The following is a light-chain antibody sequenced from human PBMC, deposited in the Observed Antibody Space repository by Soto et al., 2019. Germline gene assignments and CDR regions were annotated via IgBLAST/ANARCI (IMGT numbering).Light chain of an antibody. Sequence: QAVVTQEPSLTVSPGGTVTLTCGSSTGAVTNGHYPYWLQQKPGQAPRTLIYDTSNTHSWTPARFSGSLLGGKAALTLSGAQPEDEAEYYCLLFYGDVGVFGGGTQLTV. CDR3: LLFYGDVGV. V-gene: IGLV7-46*01. J-gene: IGLJ2*01. CDR2: DTS. CDR1: TGAVTNGHY.